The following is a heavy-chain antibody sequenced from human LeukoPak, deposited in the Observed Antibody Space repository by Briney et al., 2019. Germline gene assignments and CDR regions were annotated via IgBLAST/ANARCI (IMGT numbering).Heavy chain of an antibody. V-gene: IGHV1-8*01. CDR3: ARSRTSLYYYYMDV. CDR2: MNPNSGNT. J-gene: IGHJ6*03. Sequence: ASVKVSCKASGYTFTSYDINWVRQATGQGLEWMGWMNPNSGNTDYAQKFQGRVTMTRNTSISTAYMELSSLRPEDTAVYYCARSRTSLYYYYMDVWGKGTTVTISS. CDR1: GYTFTSYD.